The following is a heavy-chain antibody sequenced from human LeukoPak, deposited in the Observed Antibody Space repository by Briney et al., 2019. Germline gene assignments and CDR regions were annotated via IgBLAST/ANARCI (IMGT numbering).Heavy chain of an antibody. V-gene: IGHV3-48*03. D-gene: IGHD3-9*01. CDR1: GFTFSSYE. Sequence: GGSLRLSCVASGFTFSSYEMNWVRQAPGKGLEWVSYISSSGSTIHYADSVKGRFTISRDNAKNSLYLQMNSLRAEDTAVYYCATFDWGSSPNWGQGSRVTVSS. CDR2: ISSSGSTI. CDR3: ATFDWGSSPN. J-gene: IGHJ4*02.